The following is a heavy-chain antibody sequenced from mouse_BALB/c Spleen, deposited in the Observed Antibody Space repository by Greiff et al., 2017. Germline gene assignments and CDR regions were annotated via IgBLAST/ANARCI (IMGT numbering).Heavy chain of an antibody. Sequence: EVKVVESGGGLVKPGGSLKLSCAASGFTFSDYYMYWVRQTPEKRLEWVATISDGGSYTYYPDSVKGRFTISRDNAKNNLYLQMSSLKSEDTAMYYCARGGYYGSSPFDYWGQGTTLTVSS. J-gene: IGHJ2*01. CDR1: GFTFSDYY. D-gene: IGHD1-1*01. V-gene: IGHV5-4*02. CDR3: ARGGYYGSSPFDY. CDR2: ISDGGSYT.